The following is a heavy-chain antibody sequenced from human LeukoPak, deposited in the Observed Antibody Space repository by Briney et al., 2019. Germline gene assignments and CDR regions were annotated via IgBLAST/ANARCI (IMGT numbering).Heavy chain of an antibody. Sequence: PGRSLRLSCAASGFTFSSYGMHWVRQAPGKGLEWVAVIWYDGSNKYYADSVKGRFTISRDNAKNSLYLQMNSLRAEDTAVYYCARDYRGSGRQIYWGQGTLVTVSS. D-gene: IGHD3-10*01. J-gene: IGHJ4*02. CDR3: ARDYRGSGRQIY. V-gene: IGHV3-33*01. CDR2: IWYDGSNK. CDR1: GFTFSSYG.